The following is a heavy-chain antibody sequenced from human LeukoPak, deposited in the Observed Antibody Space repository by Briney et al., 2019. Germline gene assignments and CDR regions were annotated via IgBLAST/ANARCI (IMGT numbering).Heavy chain of an antibody. CDR1: GGTFSSYA. CDR2: IIPILGIA. Sequence: SVKVSCKASGGTFSSYAISWVRQAPGQGLEWMGRIIPILGIANYAQKFQGRVTITADKSTSTAYMELSSLRSEDTAVYYCARGKGAAAAGTLDYWDQGTLVTVSS. CDR3: ARGKGAAAAGTLDY. V-gene: IGHV1-69*04. J-gene: IGHJ4*02. D-gene: IGHD6-13*01.